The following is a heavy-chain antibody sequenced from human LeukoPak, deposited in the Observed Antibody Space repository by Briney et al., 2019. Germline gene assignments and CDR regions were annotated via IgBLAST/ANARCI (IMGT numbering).Heavy chain of an antibody. Sequence: YPSETLSLTCTVSGGSINSFYWTWIRQPAGKGLEWIGRIYSSGSTNFNPSLKSRVTMSVDTSKNQFSLRLSSVTAADTAAYFCARENWRSKSIDFDSWGQGTLVTVSS. CDR1: GGSINSFY. CDR3: ARENWRSKSIDFDS. V-gene: IGHV4-4*07. J-gene: IGHJ4*02. D-gene: IGHD6-6*01. CDR2: IYSSGST.